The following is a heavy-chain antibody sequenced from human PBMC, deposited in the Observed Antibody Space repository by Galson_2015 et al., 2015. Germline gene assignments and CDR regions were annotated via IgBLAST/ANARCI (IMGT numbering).Heavy chain of an antibody. CDR2: ISYDGSNK. D-gene: IGHD1-26*01. CDR3: AGERVGATGLTY. V-gene: IGHV3-30-3*01. Sequence: SLRLSCAASGFTFSSYATHWVRQAPGKGLEWVTVISYDGSNKYYADSVKGRCTISRDNSKNTLYLQMNSLRAEDTAVYYCAGERVGATGLTYWGQGTLVTVSS. J-gene: IGHJ4*02. CDR1: GFTFSSYA.